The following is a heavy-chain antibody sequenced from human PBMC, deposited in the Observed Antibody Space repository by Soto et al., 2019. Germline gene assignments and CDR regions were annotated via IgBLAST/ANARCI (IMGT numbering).Heavy chain of an antibody. CDR3: ARVGSNYSDY. V-gene: IGHV1-69*13. CDR1: GYTFTDYY. D-gene: IGHD4-4*01. Sequence: SVKVSCKASGYTFTDYYMHWVRQAPGQGLEWMGGIIPIFGTANYAQKFQGRVTITADESTSTAYMELSSLRSEDTAVYYCARVGSNYSDYWGQGTLVTVSS. J-gene: IGHJ4*02. CDR2: IIPIFGTA.